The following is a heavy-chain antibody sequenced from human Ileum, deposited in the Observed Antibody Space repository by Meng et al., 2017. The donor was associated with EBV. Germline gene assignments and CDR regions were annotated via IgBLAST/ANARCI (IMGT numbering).Heavy chain of an antibody. Sequence: LQVQELRSGLVKPSETLSLTCTVSGGPINSSSYYWGWIREPPGKGLEWIGSIYYSGRTYYNPSLKSRVTISVDTSKNQFSLKLSSVTAADTAVYYCARPIAAAGWFDPWGQGTLVTVSS. D-gene: IGHD6-13*01. CDR3: ARPIAAAGWFDP. CDR2: IYYSGRT. CDR1: GGPINSSSYY. V-gene: IGHV4-39*01. J-gene: IGHJ5*02.